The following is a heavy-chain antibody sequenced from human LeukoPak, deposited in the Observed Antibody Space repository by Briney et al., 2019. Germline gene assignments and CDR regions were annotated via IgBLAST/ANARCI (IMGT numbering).Heavy chain of an antibody. J-gene: IGHJ4*02. CDR1: GGSISSYY. V-gene: IGHV4-59*01. D-gene: IGHD3-10*01. CDR2: IYYSGST. Sequence: SETLSLTCTVSGGSISSYYWSWIRQPPGKGLEWMGYIYYSGSTNYNPSLKSRVTTSVDTSKNQFSLKLSSVTAADTAVYYCARDRGPYYYGSGSRIDYRGQGTLVTVCS. CDR3: ARDRGPYYYGSGSRIDY.